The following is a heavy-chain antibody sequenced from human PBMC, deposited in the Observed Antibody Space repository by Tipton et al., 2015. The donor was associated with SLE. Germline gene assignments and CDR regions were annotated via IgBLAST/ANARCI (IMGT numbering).Heavy chain of an antibody. J-gene: IGHJ4*02. D-gene: IGHD3-10*01. Sequence: SLRLSCAASGFTFGSYAMHWVRQAPGKGLEWVAFISYDGSNKYYADSVKGRFTISRDNSKNTLYLQMNSLRAEDTAVYYCARDRYYYGSGSSEVYFAFWGQGILVPVSS. CDR2: ISYDGSNK. CDR1: GFTFGSYA. CDR3: ARDRYYYGSGSSEVYFAF. V-gene: IGHV3-30*04.